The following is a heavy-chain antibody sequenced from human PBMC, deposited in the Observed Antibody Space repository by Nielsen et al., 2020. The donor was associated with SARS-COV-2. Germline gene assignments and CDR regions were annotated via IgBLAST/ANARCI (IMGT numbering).Heavy chain of an antibody. D-gene: IGHD3-22*01. CDR3: ARDGHSSGYYPNSDY. CDR1: GFTFSDYY. J-gene: IGHJ4*02. CDR2: ISSSSSYT. Sequence: SLKISCAASGFTFSDYYMSWIRQAPGKGLEWVSYISSSSSYTNYADSVKGRFTISRDNAKNSLYLQMNSLRAEDTAVYYCARDGHSSGYYPNSDYWGQGTLVTVSS. V-gene: IGHV3-11*05.